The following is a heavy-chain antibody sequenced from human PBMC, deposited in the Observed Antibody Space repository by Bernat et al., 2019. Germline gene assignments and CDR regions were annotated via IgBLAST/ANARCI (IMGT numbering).Heavy chain of an antibody. J-gene: IGHJ5*02. V-gene: IGHV1-18*01. D-gene: IGHD3-3*01. CDR2: ISAYNGNT. CDR3: ARFTIFGEKNWFDP. CDR1: GYTFTSYG. Sequence: GRAGAEGEKPGASVKVSCKASGYTFTSYGISWVRQAPGQGLEWMGWISAYNGNTNYAQKLQGRVTMTTDTSTSTAYMELRSLRSDDTAVYYCARFTIFGEKNWFDPWGQGTLVTVSS.